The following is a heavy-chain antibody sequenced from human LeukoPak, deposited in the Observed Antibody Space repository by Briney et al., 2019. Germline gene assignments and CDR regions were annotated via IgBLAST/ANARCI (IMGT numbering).Heavy chain of an antibody. J-gene: IGHJ4*02. D-gene: IGHD6-6*01. CDR1: GGSISSGSYY. CDR2: IYTSGST. CDR3: ARSIGMTAPFDY. V-gene: IGHV4-61*02. Sequence: SETLSLTCTVSGGSISSGSYYWSWIRQPAGKGLEWIGRIYTSGSTNYNPSLKSRVTISVDTSKNQFSLKLSSVTAADTAVYYCARSIGMTAPFDYWGQGTLVTVSS.